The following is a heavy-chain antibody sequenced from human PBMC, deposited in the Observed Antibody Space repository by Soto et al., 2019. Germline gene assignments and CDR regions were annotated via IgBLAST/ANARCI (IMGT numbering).Heavy chain of an antibody. J-gene: IGHJ5*02. V-gene: IGHV4-30-2*01. Sequence: QLQLQESGSGLVKPSQTLSLTCAVSGGSISSGGYSWSWIRQPPGKGLEWIGYIYHSGSTYYNPSLKSRVTISVDRSKNQFSLKLSSVTAADTAVYYCARSLWFGEWGWFDPLGQGTLVTVSS. CDR1: GGSISSGGYS. D-gene: IGHD3-10*01. CDR3: ARSLWFGEWGWFDP. CDR2: IYHSGST.